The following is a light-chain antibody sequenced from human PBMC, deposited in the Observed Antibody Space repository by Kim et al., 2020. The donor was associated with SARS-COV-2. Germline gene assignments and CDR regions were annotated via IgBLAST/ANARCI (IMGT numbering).Light chain of an antibody. Sequence: EIIMTQSPATLSVSPGERVTLSCRASQSVNSNLAWYQQRPGQAPRFLISGAFTRATGVPARFSGSGSGTEFTLTISSLQSEDFAVYYCQQYNDWPLTFGGGTQVDIK. CDR1: QSVNSN. CDR2: GAF. J-gene: IGKJ4*01. CDR3: QQYNDWPLT. V-gene: IGKV3-15*01.